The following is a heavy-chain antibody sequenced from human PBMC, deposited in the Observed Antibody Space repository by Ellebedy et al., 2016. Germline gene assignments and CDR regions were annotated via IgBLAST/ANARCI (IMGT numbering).Heavy chain of an antibody. CDR3: AKDIYYYGSGSYPPNYYYFTMDV. V-gene: IGHV3-9*01. J-gene: IGHJ6*02. D-gene: IGHD3-10*01. Sequence: SLKISCAASGFTFDDYAMHWVRQAPGKGLEWVSGISWNSGSIGYADSVRGRFTISRDNAKNSLFLQMNSLRPEDTALYYCAKDIYYYGSGSYPPNYYYFTMDVWGQGTTVTVSS. CDR1: GFTFDDYA. CDR2: ISWNSGSI.